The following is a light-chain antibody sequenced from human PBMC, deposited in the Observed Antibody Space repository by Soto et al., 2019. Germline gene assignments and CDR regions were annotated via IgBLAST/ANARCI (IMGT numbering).Light chain of an antibody. CDR2: DVI. CDR3: SSFTPTEILM. CDR1: SGDVGAYNF. Sequence: QSALTQPASVSGSLGQSITISCTGTSGDVGAYNFVSWFQHYPGKAPKIILYDVIIRTSGLSNLFSGSKSGNTATLTISGLQAEDEANYYCSSFTPTEILMLGGVTKLTIL. J-gene: IGLJ3*02. V-gene: IGLV2-14*03.